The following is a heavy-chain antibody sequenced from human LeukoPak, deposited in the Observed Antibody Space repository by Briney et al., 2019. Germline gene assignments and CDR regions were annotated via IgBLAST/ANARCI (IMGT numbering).Heavy chain of an antibody. CDR3: ARGSGYSSSSSDY. Sequence: SETLSLTCAVYGGSFSGYYWSWIRQPPGKGLEWIGEINHSGSTNYNPSLKSRVTISVDTSKSQFSLKLSSVTAADTAAYYCARGSGYSSSSSDYWGQGTLVTVSS. V-gene: IGHV4-34*01. J-gene: IGHJ4*02. D-gene: IGHD6-13*01. CDR1: GGSFSGYY. CDR2: INHSGST.